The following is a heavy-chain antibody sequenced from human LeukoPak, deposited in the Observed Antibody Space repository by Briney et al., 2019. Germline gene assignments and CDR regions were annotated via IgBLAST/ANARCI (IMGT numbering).Heavy chain of an antibody. J-gene: IGHJ6*03. CDR2: INPNSGGT. CDR3: VRVVAVTGTPVYYMDV. D-gene: IGHD6-19*01. CDR1: VYMFTGYY. V-gene: IGHV1-2*02. Sequence: GASVKVSCKASVYMFTGYYMHWVRQAPGQGLEWMGWINPNSGGTNYAQKFQGRVTMTRDTSISTAYMDLNRLRSDDTAVYYCVRVVAVTGTPVYYMDVWGKGTTVTVSS.